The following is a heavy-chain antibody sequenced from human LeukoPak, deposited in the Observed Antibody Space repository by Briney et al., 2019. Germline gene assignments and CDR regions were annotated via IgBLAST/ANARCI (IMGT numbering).Heavy chain of an antibody. V-gene: IGHV1-18*01. D-gene: IGHD6-6*01. CDR3: AASSIAALSSDY. Sequence: ASVKVSCKASGYTFTSYGIRWVREAPGQGLEWMEWISAYNGNTNYAQKLQGRVTMTTDSSTSTAYMELRSLRSDDTAVYYCAASSIAALSSDYWGQGTLVTVSS. CDR1: GYTFTSYG. J-gene: IGHJ4*02. CDR2: ISAYNGNT.